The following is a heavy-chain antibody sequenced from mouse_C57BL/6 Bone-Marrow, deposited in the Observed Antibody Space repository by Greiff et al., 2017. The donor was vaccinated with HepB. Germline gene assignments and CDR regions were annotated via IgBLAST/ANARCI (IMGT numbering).Heavy chain of an antibody. CDR2: ISSGGSYT. D-gene: IGHD1-1*01. CDR3: ARRGYYGSRGGDYFDY. J-gene: IGHJ2*01. Sequence: VQLQQSGGDLVKPGVSLKLSCAASGFTFSSYGMSWVRQTPDKRLEWVATISSGGSYTYYPDSVKGRFTISRDNAKNTLYLQMSSLKSEDTAMYYCARRGYYGSRGGDYFDYWGQGTTLTVSS. V-gene: IGHV5-6*01. CDR1: GFTFSSYG.